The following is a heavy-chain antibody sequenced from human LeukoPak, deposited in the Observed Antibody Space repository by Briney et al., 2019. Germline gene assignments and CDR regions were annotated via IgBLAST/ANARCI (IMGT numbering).Heavy chain of an antibody. D-gene: IGHD3-22*01. J-gene: IGHJ4*02. Sequence: ASVKVSCKASGYTFTNYDINWVRQATGQGLEWMGWMNPNSGITNYAQKLQGRVTMTTDTSTSTAYMELRSLRSDDTAVYYCARDSYYDSSGYYRGHFDYWGQGTLVTVSS. CDR1: GYTFTNYD. CDR3: ARDSYYDSSGYYRGHFDY. V-gene: IGHV1-18*01. CDR2: MNPNSGIT.